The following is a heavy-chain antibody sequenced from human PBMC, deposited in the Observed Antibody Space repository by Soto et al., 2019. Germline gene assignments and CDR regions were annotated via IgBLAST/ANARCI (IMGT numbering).Heavy chain of an antibody. V-gene: IGHV3-23*01. J-gene: IGHJ6*02. Sequence: PGGSLRLSCAASGFTFSSYAMSWVRQAPGKGLEWVSAISGSGGTTYYADSVKGRFTISRDNSKNTLYLQMNSLRAEDTAVYYCARAGCDGGRCYTLVGLRYGMDVWGQGTTVTGSS. D-gene: IGHD2-15*01. CDR3: ARAGCDGGRCYTLVGLRYGMDV. CDR1: GFTFSSYA. CDR2: ISGSGGTT.